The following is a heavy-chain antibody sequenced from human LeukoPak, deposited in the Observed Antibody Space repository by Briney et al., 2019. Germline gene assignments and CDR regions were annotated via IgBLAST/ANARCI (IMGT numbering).Heavy chain of an antibody. Sequence: GGSLRLSCAASGFTFSSYGMHWVRQAPGKGLERVAVISYDGSNKYYADSVKGRFTISRDNSKNTLYLQMNSLRAEDTAVYYCAKAGYSSGSDAFDIWGQGTMVTVSS. V-gene: IGHV3-30*18. CDR3: AKAGYSSGSDAFDI. CDR2: ISYDGSNK. J-gene: IGHJ3*02. D-gene: IGHD6-19*01. CDR1: GFTFSSYG.